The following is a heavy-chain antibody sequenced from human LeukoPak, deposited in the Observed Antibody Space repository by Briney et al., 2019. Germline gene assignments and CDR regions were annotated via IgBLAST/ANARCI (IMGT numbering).Heavy chain of an antibody. D-gene: IGHD2-2*01. CDR3: AREDGGEDIVVESGWFDP. V-gene: IGHV4-59*12. J-gene: IGHJ5*02. CDR1: GGPISSYY. CDR2: IYYSGST. Sequence: SETLSLTCTVSGGPISSYYWSWIRQPPGKGLEWMGYIYYSGSTNYNPSLKSRVTISVDTSKNQFSLKLSSVTAADTAVYYCAREDGGEDIVVESGWFDPWGQGTLVTVSS.